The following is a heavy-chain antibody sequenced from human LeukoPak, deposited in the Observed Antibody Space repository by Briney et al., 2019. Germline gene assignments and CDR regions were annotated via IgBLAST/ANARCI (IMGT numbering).Heavy chain of an antibody. CDR1: GFTFSSYG. J-gene: IGHJ4*02. CDR3: AKDGLGSGYDGGVFDY. Sequence: GGSLRLSCAASGFTFSSYGMHWVRQAPGKGLEWVAVISYDGSNKYYADSVKGRFTISRDNSKNTLYLQMNSLRAEDTAVYYCAKDGLGSGYDGGVFDYWGQGTLVTVSS. CDR2: ISYDGSNK. V-gene: IGHV3-30*18. D-gene: IGHD5-12*01.